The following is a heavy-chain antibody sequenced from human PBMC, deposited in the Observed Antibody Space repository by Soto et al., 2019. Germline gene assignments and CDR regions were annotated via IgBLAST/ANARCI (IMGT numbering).Heavy chain of an antibody. J-gene: IGHJ6*02. CDR2: IIPIFGTA. CDR3: ARRGDYYGSGSYYKPELDPYGMDV. V-gene: IGHV1-69*01. CDR1: GGTFSSYA. D-gene: IGHD3-10*01. Sequence: QVQLVQSGAEVKKPGSSVKVSCKASGGTFSSYAISWVRQAPGQGLEWMGGIIPIFGTANYAQKFQGRVKITADESTSTADMELSSLRSEDTAVYYCARRGDYYGSGSYYKPELDPYGMDVWGQGTTVTVSS.